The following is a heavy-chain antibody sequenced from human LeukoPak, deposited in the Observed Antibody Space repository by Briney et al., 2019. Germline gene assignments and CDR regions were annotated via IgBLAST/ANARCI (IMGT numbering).Heavy chain of an antibody. D-gene: IGHD2-2*01. V-gene: IGHV3-23*01. J-gene: IGHJ4*02. CDR3: TRRRGNQQPIDY. CDR1: GFTFSSYA. Sequence: PGGSLRLSCAASGFTFSSYAMSWVRQAPGKGLEWVSAISGGGIGIYYADSLKGRFTISRDDSKNTLYLQMNNLRAEDTAVYYCTRRRGNQQPIDYWGLGTLVTVSS. CDR2: ISGGGIGI.